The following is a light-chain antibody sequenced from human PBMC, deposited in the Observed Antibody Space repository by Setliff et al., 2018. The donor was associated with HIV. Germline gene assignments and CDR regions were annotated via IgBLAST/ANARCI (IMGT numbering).Light chain of an antibody. V-gene: IGLV2-14*01. Sequence: SVLTQPASVSGSPGQSITISCTGTSSDVGGYIYVSWYQQHPGKAPKLMIYEVSNRPSGVSNRFSGSKSGNTASLTISGLQAEDEAEYYCNSYTSSSTLPYVFGTGTKVTVL. J-gene: IGLJ1*01. CDR3: NSYTSSSTLPYV. CDR2: EVS. CDR1: SSDVGGYIY.